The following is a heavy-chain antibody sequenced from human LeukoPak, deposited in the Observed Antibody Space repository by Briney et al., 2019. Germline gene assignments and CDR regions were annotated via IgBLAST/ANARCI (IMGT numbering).Heavy chain of an antibody. D-gene: IGHD2-2*03. Sequence: GASLQFSCKGSGYSFATYWIAWVRQMPGKGLEWMGIIYPDEPNIRYSPSFQGQVTISADKSISTAYLQWSSLKASDTAIYYCARPPSRGYSSSFEYWGQGTLVTVSS. CDR1: GYSFATYW. V-gene: IGHV5-51*01. CDR3: ARPPSRGYSSSFEY. J-gene: IGHJ4*02. CDR2: IYPDEPNI.